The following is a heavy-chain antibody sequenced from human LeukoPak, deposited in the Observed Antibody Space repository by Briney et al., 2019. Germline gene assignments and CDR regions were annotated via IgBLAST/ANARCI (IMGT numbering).Heavy chain of an antibody. CDR1: GFTSSNFE. Sequence: GGSLRLSCAASGFTSSNFEMNWVRQAPGKGLGWLSYIGSSGSIIYYAGSVRGRFTISRDNAQNSLYLQMNSLRAEDTAVYYCARDNLLQAHTGYFDYWGQGTLVTVSS. J-gene: IGHJ4*02. V-gene: IGHV3-48*03. CDR2: IGSSGSII. CDR3: ARDNLLQAHTGYFDY. D-gene: IGHD2-15*01.